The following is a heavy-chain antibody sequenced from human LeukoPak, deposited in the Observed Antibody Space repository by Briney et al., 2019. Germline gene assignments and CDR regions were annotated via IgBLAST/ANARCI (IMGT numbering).Heavy chain of an antibody. CDR1: GFIFSSYS. D-gene: IGHD6-6*01. CDR3: ASKSSSSVTDY. J-gene: IGHJ4*02. CDR2: ISSSSSYI. V-gene: IGHV3-21*01. Sequence: GGSLRLSCAASGFIFSSYSMNWVRQAPGKGLKGVSSISSSSSYIYYADSVKGRFTISRDNAKNSLYLQMNSLRAEDTAVYYCASKSSSSVTDYWGQGTLVTVSS.